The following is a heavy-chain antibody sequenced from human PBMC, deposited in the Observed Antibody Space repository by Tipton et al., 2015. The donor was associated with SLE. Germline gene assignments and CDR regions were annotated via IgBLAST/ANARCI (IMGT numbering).Heavy chain of an antibody. CDR3: ARGVGEQQLAQLGNWFGP. Sequence: QLVPSGAEVKKPGASVKVSCKASGYNFTSYDINWVRQATGQGLEWMGWMNPNSGNTGYAQKFQGRVTMTRNTSISTAYMELSSLRSEDTAVYYCARGVGEQQLAQLGNWFGPWGQGTLVTVSS. V-gene: IGHV1-8*01. J-gene: IGHJ5*02. CDR1: GYNFTSYD. CDR2: MNPNSGNT. D-gene: IGHD6-13*01.